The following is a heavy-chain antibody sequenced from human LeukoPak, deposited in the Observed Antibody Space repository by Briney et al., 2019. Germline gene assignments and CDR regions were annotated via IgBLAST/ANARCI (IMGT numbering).Heavy chain of an antibody. D-gene: IGHD3-10*02. CDR3: ARGGGVRGVNYFDY. CDR1: GFTFSSYG. V-gene: IGHV3-33*01. Sequence: GRSLRPSCAASGFTFSSYGMHWVRQAPGKGLEWVAVIWYDGSNKYYADSVKGRFTISRDNSKNTLYPQMNSLRAEDTAVYYCARGGGVRGVNYFDYWGQGTLVTVSS. J-gene: IGHJ4*02. CDR2: IWYDGSNK.